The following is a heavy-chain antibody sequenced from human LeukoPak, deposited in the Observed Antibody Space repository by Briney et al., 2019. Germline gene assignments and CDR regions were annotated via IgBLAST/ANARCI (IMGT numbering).Heavy chain of an antibody. Sequence: GASVKVSCKASGYTFTSYDINWVRQATGQGLEWMGWMNPNSGNTGYAQKFQGRVTMTKDTSTSTAYMELRSLRSDDTAVYYCARGFIHRMYYSAGGDAFDIWGQGTMVTVSS. V-gene: IGHV1-8*01. CDR2: MNPNSGNT. CDR3: ARGFIHRMYYSAGGDAFDI. J-gene: IGHJ3*02. D-gene: IGHD3-10*01. CDR1: GYTFTSYD.